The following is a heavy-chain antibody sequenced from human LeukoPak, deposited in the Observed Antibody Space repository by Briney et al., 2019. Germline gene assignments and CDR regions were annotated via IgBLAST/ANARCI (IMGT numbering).Heavy chain of an antibody. J-gene: IGHJ5*02. Sequence: GESLKISCKGSGYSFTSYWIGWVRQVPGKGLEWMGIIYPGDSDTRYSPSFQGQVTISADKSISTAYLQWSSLKASDTAMYYCARRDKGYSYGYWFDPWGQGTLVTVSS. CDR2: IYPGDSDT. CDR1: GYSFTSYW. D-gene: IGHD5-18*01. CDR3: ARRDKGYSYGYWFDP. V-gene: IGHV5-51*01.